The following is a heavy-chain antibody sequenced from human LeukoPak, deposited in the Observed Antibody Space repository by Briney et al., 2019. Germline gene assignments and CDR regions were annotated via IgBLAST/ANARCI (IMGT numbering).Heavy chain of an antibody. Sequence: GGSLRLSCAASGFTFSSYAMHWVRQAPGKGLEWVAVISYDGSNKYYADSVKGRFTISRGNSKNTLYLQMNSLRAEDTAVYYCASPDYYDSTSGDYWGQGTLVTVSS. D-gene: IGHD3-22*01. CDR1: GFTFSSYA. J-gene: IGHJ4*02. CDR3: ASPDYYDSTSGDY. V-gene: IGHV3-30-3*01. CDR2: ISYDGSNK.